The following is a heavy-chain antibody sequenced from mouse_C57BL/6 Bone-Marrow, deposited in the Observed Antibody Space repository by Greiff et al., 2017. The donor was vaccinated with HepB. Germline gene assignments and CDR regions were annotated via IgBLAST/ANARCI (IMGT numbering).Heavy chain of an antibody. J-gene: IGHJ3*01. CDR3: ARGGVTTGVWAY. Sequence: VQLQQSGAELVKPGASVKISCKASGYAFSSYWMNWVKQRPGKGLEWIGQIYPGDGDTNYNGKFKGKATLTADKSSSTAYMQLSSLTSEDSAVYFCARGGVTTGVWAYWGQGTLVTVSA. CDR1: GYAFSSYW. V-gene: IGHV1-80*01. CDR2: IYPGDGDT. D-gene: IGHD2-2*01.